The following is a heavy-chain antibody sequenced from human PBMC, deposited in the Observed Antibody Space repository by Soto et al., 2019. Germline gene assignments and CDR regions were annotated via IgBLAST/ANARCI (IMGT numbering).Heavy chain of an antibody. CDR1: GFTFSNYG. J-gene: IGHJ6*02. Sequence: QVQLVESGGGVVQPGRSLRLSCAASGFTFSNYGMHWVRQAPGQGLEWVAFILYDGSDKYFADSVKGRFTISRDNSKYTLDWQMNSLRAEDTAVYYCAKDRIVMMRGVMTYCGMDVWGQGTTVTVSS. CDR2: ILYDGSDK. V-gene: IGHV3-30*18. CDR3: AKDRIVMMRGVMTYCGMDV. D-gene: IGHD3-10*01.